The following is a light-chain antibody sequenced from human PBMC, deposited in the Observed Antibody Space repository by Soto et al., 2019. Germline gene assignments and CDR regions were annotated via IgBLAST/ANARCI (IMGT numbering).Light chain of an antibody. CDR1: QSINTF. CDR3: QQSFSIPYT. J-gene: IGKJ2*01. V-gene: IGKV1-39*01. CDR2: AAS. Sequence: DIQMTQSPSSLSASIGDRVTITCRASQSINTFLDWFQQKPGKAPQLLIYAASSLRSGVPSRFTGSGSGTDFTLTINSLQPEDFATYYCQQSFSIPYTFGQGTKVDIK.